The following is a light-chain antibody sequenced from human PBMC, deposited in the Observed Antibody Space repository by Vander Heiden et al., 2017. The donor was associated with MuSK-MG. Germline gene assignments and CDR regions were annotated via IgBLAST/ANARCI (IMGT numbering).Light chain of an antibody. CDR1: QTVLYSSNNKNY. CDR3: QQYYSTPPA. Sequence: DIVMTQSPDSLAVSLVERATINCKSSQTVLYSSNNKNYLAWYQQKPGQPPKLLIYWASTRESGVPDRCSGSGSGTDFTLTISSLQAEDVAVYYCQQYYSTPPAFGPGTKVDIK. J-gene: IGKJ3*01. V-gene: IGKV4-1*01. CDR2: WAS.